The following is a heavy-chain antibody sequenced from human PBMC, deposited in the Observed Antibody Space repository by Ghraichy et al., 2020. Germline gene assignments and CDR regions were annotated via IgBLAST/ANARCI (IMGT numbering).Heavy chain of an antibody. CDR3: ARETNYYDSSGYSNAFDI. CDR1: GFTVSSNY. CDR2: IYSGGST. J-gene: IGHJ3*02. D-gene: IGHD3-22*01. V-gene: IGHV3-53*04. Sequence: GGSLRLSCAASGFTVSSNYMSWVRQAPGKGLEWVSVIYSGGSTYYADSVKGRFTISRHNSKNTLYLQMNSLRAEDTAVYYCARETNYYDSSGYSNAFDIWGQGTMVTVSS.